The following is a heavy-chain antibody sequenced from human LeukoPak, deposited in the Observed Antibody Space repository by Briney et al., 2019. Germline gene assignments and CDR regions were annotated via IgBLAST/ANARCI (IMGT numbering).Heavy chain of an antibody. J-gene: IGHJ4*02. CDR1: RGTFSSYA. CDR3: ASGEAATKDY. D-gene: IGHD3-10*01. CDR2: IIPIFGTA. Sequence: AASVKVSCKASRGTFSSYAISWVRQAPGQGLEWMGGIIPIFGTANYAQKFQGRVTITADESTSTAYMELSSLRSEDTAVYCCASGEAATKDYWGQGTLVTVSS. V-gene: IGHV1-69*13.